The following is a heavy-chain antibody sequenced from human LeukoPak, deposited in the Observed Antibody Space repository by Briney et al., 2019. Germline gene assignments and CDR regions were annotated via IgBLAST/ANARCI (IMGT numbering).Heavy chain of an antibody. J-gene: IGHJ4*02. Sequence: GGSLRLSCAASAFTFTSYGLHWVRQAPGKGLEWVANIKLDGSEKYYVDSVKGRFTISRDNAKNSLFLQMNSLRAEDTAVYYCARDSWMGYCSSTSCYHSFDYWGQGTLVTVSS. V-gene: IGHV3-7*01. CDR3: ARDSWMGYCSSTSCYHSFDY. D-gene: IGHD2-2*01. CDR1: AFTFTSYG. CDR2: IKLDGSEK.